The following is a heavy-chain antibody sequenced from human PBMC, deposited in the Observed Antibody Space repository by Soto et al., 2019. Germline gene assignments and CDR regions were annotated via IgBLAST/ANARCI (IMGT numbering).Heavy chain of an antibody. CDR3: ASYDTSGYYV. CDR1: GGSFSGYY. J-gene: IGHJ4*02. D-gene: IGHD3-22*01. V-gene: IGHV4-34*01. CDR2: INHSGST. Sequence: QVQLQQWGAGLLKPSETLSLTCAVYGGSFSGYYWSWFRQPPGKGLEWIGEINHSGSTNYNPSLKSRVPISVDTSNNQFSLKLSSVTAADTAVYYCASYDTSGYYVGGQGTLVTVSS.